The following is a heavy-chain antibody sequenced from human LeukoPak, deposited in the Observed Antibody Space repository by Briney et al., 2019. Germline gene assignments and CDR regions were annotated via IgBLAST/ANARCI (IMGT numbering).Heavy chain of an antibody. CDR3: ARCYYGSGSYTYYYYMDV. CDR1: GFTFSNAW. Sequence: GGSLRLSCAASGFTFSNAWMSWVRQAPGKGLEWVANIKQDGSEKYYVDSVKGRFTISRDNAKNSLYLQMNSLRAEDTAVYYCARCYYGSGSYTYYYYMDVWGKGTTVTVSS. CDR2: IKQDGSEK. J-gene: IGHJ6*03. V-gene: IGHV3-7*01. D-gene: IGHD3-10*01.